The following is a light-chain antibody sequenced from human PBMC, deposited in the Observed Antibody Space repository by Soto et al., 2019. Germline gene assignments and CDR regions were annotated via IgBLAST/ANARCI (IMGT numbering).Light chain of an antibody. J-gene: IGKJ1*01. CDR2: GAS. CDR1: QSVTSGY. Sequence: DIVLTQSPVILSLSPGERATLSCRASQSVTSGYLAWYQQKPGQAPRLLIYGASSRATGIPDRFSGGWSGTDFTLTISRLEPEDFAVYYCQQYGRSQGWTFGQGTKVEIK. CDR3: QQYGRSQGWT. V-gene: IGKV3-20*01.